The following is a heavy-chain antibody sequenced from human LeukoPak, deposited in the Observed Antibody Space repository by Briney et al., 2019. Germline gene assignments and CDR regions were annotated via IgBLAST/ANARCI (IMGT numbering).Heavy chain of an antibody. Sequence: PGGSLRLSCAASGFTFSSYWMHWVRQAPGKGLVWVSRISSDGSTTDYADSVKGWFTISRDNAKNTVYLQMNSLRAEDTAVYYCASRYCSGGICSGDYWGQGTLVTVSS. D-gene: IGHD2-15*01. CDR2: ISSDGSTT. J-gene: IGHJ4*02. CDR1: GFTFSSYW. V-gene: IGHV3-74*01. CDR3: ASRYCSGGICSGDY.